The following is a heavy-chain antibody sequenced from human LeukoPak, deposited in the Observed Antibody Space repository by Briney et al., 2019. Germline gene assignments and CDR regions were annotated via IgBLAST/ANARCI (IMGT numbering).Heavy chain of an antibody. CDR3: ARYSSSSDYYYYYGMDV. CDR1: GGSISSYY. V-gene: IGHV4-59*01. J-gene: IGHJ6*02. Sequence: SETLSLTCTVSGGSISSYYWSWIRQPPGKGLEWIAYIYYSGSTNYNPSLKRRVTISVETSKNQFSLKLSSVTAADTAVYYCARYSSSSDYYYYYGMDVWGQGTTVTVSS. CDR2: IYYSGST. D-gene: IGHD6-6*01.